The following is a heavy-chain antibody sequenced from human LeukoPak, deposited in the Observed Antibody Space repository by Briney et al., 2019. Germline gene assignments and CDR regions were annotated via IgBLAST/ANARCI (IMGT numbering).Heavy chain of an antibody. CDR1: GYTLTGYY. V-gene: IGHV1-2*02. Sequence: ASVKVSCKASGYTLTGYYMFWVRQAPGQGLEWMGWINPKTGGTNYAQKFQGRVTMTRDTSRSTAYMELTRLTSDDTAVYYCARGNTDFWSGPDYWGLGTLVTVSS. D-gene: IGHD3-3*01. CDR2: INPKTGGT. CDR3: ARGNTDFWSGPDY. J-gene: IGHJ4*02.